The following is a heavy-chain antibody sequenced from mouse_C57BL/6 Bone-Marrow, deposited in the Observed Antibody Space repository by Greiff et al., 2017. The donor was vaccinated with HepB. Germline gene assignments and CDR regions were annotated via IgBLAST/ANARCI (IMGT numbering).Heavy chain of an antibody. Sequence: QVQLQQSGPELVKPGASVKISCKASGYAFSSSWMNWVKQRPGKGLEWIGRIYPGDGDTNYNGKFKGKATLTAYKSSSTAYMQLSSLTSEDSAVYFCVCPLLFAYWGQGTLVTVSA. V-gene: IGHV1-82*01. CDR2: IYPGDGDT. CDR1: GYAFSSSW. CDR3: VCPLLFAY. J-gene: IGHJ3*01. D-gene: IGHD2-10*01.